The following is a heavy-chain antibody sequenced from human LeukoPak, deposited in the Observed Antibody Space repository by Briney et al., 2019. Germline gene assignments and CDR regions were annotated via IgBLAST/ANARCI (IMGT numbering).Heavy chain of an antibody. CDR3: ARATGGYNYYFDY. Sequence: PGGSLRLSCAASGFTFSSYSMNWVRQAPGKGLEWVSSISSSNSYIYYADSVKGRFTITRDNAKNSLCLQMNSLRVEDTAVYYCARATGGYNYYFDYWGQGTLVTVSS. D-gene: IGHD5-24*01. J-gene: IGHJ4*02. V-gene: IGHV3-21*01. CDR1: GFTFSSYS. CDR2: ISSSNSYI.